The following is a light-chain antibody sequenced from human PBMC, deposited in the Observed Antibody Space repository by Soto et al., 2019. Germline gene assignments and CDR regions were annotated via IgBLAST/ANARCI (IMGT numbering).Light chain of an antibody. CDR1: SSDVGGYNY. J-gene: IGLJ2*01. CDR2: EVS. CDR3: SSYAASNNLGV. V-gene: IGLV2-8*01. Sequence: QSVLTQPPSASGSPGQSVTISCIGTSSDVGGYNYVSWYQQHPGKAPKLMIYEVSKRPSGVPDRFSGSKSGNTASLTVSGRQAEEEADYYYSSYAASNNLGVFGGGTKLTVL.